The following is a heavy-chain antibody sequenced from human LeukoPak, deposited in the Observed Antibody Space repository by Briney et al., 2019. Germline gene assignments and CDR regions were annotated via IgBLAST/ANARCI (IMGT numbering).Heavy chain of an antibody. CDR2: ISYDGSNK. V-gene: IGHV3-30*04. J-gene: IGHJ4*02. D-gene: IGHD3-16*01. Sequence: GGSLRLSCAASGFTFSSYAMHWVRQAPGKGLEWVAVISYDGSNKYYADSVKGRFTISRDNSKNTLYLQMNSLRAEDTAVYYCAKDRDAITFGGVMDFDYWGQGALVTVSS. CDR1: GFTFSSYA. CDR3: AKDRDAITFGGVMDFDY.